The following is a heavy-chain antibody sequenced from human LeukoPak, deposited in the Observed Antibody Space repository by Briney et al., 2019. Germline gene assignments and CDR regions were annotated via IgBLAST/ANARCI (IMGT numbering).Heavy chain of an antibody. CDR2: ISSSTSYI. J-gene: IGHJ4*02. D-gene: IGHD6-13*01. CDR3: ARRMMYSSSWYGY. CDR1: GFTFSSYS. V-gene: IGHV3-21*01. Sequence: GGSLRLSCAASGFTFSSYSMNWVRQAPEKGLEWVSSISSSTSYIYYADSVKGRFTISRDNAKSSLYLQMNSLRAEDTAVYYCARRMMYSSSWYGYWGQGTLVTVSS.